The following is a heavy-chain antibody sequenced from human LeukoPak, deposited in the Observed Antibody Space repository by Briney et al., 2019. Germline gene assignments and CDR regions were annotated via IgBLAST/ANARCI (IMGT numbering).Heavy chain of an antibody. Sequence: GGSLRLSCAASGFTFSTYGMHWVRQSPGKGLEWVAVIWYDGSTKYYADSVKGRFTSSRDNSRKPRYLQMNSLRAQDTAVYDCLRHGISNCHARCYYNAMDVWGQGTTVTVSS. CDR1: GFTFSTYG. CDR2: IWYDGSTK. D-gene: IGHD2-2*01. J-gene: IGHJ6*02. V-gene: IGHV3-33*01. CDR3: LRHGISNCHARCYYNAMDV.